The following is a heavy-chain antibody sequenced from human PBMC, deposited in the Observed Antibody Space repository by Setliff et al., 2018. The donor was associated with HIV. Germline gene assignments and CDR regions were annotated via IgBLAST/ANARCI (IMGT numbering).Heavy chain of an antibody. Sequence: SETLSLTCSVSGGSFSGYYWSWIRQPPGKGLEWIGYIYIYNSWSTNYNPSLTSRVTISADTSRNQFSLQLTSVTAADTAIYYCARGVNFDYWGQGTQVTVSS. J-gene: IGHJ4*02. V-gene: IGHV4-59*01. CDR1: GGSFSGYY. CDR3: ARGVNFDY. D-gene: IGHD3-3*01. CDR2: IYIYNSWST.